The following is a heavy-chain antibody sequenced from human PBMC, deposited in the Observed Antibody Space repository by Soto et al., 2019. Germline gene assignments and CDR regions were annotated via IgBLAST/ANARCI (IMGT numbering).Heavy chain of an antibody. V-gene: IGHV1-46*01. D-gene: IGHD6-13*01. CDR3: ARGLAAAGRPFDY. CDR1: GSTFTSDY. CDR2: INPSGGST. J-gene: IGHJ4*02. Sequence: ASVKLSFKASGSTFTSDYVRWVRQAPGQGLEWMGIINPSGGSTSYAQKFQGRVTMTRDTSTSTVYMELSSLRSEDTAVYYCARGLAAAGRPFDYWGQGTLVTVSS.